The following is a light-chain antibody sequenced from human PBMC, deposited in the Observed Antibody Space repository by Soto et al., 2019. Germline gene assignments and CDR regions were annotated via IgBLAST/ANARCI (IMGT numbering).Light chain of an antibody. V-gene: IGKV1-5*01. Sequence: DIPMTQSPSTLSASVADTVTITCRAGQSIARWLAWYQQKPGKAPNLLVYDASTLESGVPSRFSGSGSGTEFTLTITSLQADDFATYYCQQYSSYPWTFAQVTKV. CDR2: DAS. J-gene: IGKJ1*01. CDR1: QSIARW. CDR3: QQYSSYPWT.